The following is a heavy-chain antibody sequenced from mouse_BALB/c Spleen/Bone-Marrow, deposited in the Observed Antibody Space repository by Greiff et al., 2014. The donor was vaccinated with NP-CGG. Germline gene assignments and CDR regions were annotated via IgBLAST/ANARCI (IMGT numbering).Heavy chain of an antibody. Sequence: VQLQQPGPELVKPGASVKISCKTSGYTFTEYTMHWVKQSHGKSLEWIGSINPNNGGTTYNQKFRGKATLTVDKSSTTAYMELRSLTSEDSAVYYCARWTRGGYFDYWGQGTTLTVSS. CDR2: INPNNGGT. J-gene: IGHJ2*01. V-gene: IGHV1-18*01. CDR1: GYTFTEYT. D-gene: IGHD3-3*01. CDR3: ARWTRGGYFDY.